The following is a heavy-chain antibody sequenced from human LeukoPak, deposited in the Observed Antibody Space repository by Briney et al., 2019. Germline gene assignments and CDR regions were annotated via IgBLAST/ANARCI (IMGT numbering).Heavy chain of an antibody. CDR1: GFTFSDYY. J-gene: IGHJ4*02. CDR3: ARDGPGDYDSWYFDY. CDR2: ISSSGNTI. Sequence: PGGSLRLSCAASGFTFSDYYMSWIRPAPGKGLEWVSYISSSGNTIYYADSVKGRFTISRDNANNSLYLQMNSLRAEDTAVYYCARDGPGDYDSWYFDYWGQGTLVTVSS. D-gene: IGHD4-17*01. V-gene: IGHV3-11*04.